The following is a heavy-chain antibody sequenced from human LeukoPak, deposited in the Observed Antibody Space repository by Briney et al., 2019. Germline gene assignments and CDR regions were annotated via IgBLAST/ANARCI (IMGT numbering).Heavy chain of an antibody. CDR2: IYSGGST. D-gene: IGHD5-18*01. CDR1: GFTFRSYW. CDR3: ARGAGSYGDDYYFDY. Sequence: PGGSLRLSCAASGFTFRSYWMSWVRQAPGKGLEWVSVIYSGGSTYYADSVKGRFTISRDNSKNTLYLQMNSLRAEDTAVYYCARGAGSYGDDYYFDYWGQGTLVTVSS. J-gene: IGHJ4*02. V-gene: IGHV3-53*01.